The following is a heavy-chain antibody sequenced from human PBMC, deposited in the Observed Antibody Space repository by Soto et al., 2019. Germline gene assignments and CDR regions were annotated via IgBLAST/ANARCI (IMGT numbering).Heavy chain of an antibody. D-gene: IGHD3-10*01. CDR3: ASNPPHDNGDLDEYEV. CDR2: IIPLFDTA. V-gene: IGHV1-69*14. J-gene: IGHJ3*01. Sequence: QVRLVQSGAEVKKPGSSVRVSCKASGDTFSTYAFSWVRQAPGQGLEWMGGIIPLFDTATYAQRFQGRVNITADNSTSTTYMELSSLLSEDTAAYFCASNPPHDNGDLDEYEVRGHGTMVTVSS. CDR1: GDTFSTYA.